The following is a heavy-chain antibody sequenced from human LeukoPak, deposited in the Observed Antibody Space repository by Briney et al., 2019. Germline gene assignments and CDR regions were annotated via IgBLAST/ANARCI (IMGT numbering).Heavy chain of an antibody. CDR1: GLTFSSYA. Sequence: PGGSLRLSCAASGLTFSSYAMSWVRQAPGKGLEWVSAISGSGGSTYYADSVKGRFTISRDNSKNTLYLQMNSLRAEDTAVYYCAKGVLVCSGGSCYPYWGQGTLVTVSS. CDR2: ISGSGGST. CDR3: AKGVLVCSGGSCYPY. J-gene: IGHJ4*02. V-gene: IGHV3-23*01. D-gene: IGHD2-15*01.